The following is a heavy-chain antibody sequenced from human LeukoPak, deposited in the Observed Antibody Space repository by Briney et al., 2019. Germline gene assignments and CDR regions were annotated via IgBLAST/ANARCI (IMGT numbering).Heavy chain of an antibody. J-gene: IGHJ5*02. D-gene: IGHD2-2*01. CDR1: GYTFTSYG. CDR3: ARGGDIVVVPAAIDHWFDP. V-gene: IGHV1-18*01. CDR2: ISAYNGNT. Sequence: ASVKVSCKASGYTFTSYGISWVRQAPGQGLEWMGWISAYNGNTNYAQKLQGRVTMTTDTSTSTAYMELRSLRSDDTAVYYCARGGDIVVVPAAIDHWFDPWGQGTLVTVSS.